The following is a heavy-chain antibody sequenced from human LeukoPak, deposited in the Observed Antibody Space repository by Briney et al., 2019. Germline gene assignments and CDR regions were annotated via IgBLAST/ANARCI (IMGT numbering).Heavy chain of an antibody. Sequence: GGSLRLSCAASGFTFSSYSMNWVRQAPGKGLEWVSSISSSSSYIYYADSVKGRFTISRDNAKDSLYLQMNSLRAEDTAVYYCAREGSSNWFDPWGQGTLVTVSS. J-gene: IGHJ5*02. V-gene: IGHV3-21*01. CDR1: GFTFSSYS. CDR3: AREGSSNWFDP. CDR2: ISSSSSYI. D-gene: IGHD2-2*01.